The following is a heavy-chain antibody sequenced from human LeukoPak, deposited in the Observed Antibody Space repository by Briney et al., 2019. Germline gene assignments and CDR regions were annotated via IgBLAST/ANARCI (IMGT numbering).Heavy chain of an antibody. V-gene: IGHV3-20*04. CDR2: INWDGGST. D-gene: IGHD1-26*01. CDR1: GFTFDEYG. CDR3: ARDSFSGSSLDY. J-gene: IGHJ4*02. Sequence: PGGSLRLSCAASGFTFDEYGMSWVRQAPGKGLEWVSSINWDGGSTAYADSVQGRFTISRDNAKNSLHLQMKSLRAEDTALYYCARDSFSGSSLDYWDQGTLVTVSS.